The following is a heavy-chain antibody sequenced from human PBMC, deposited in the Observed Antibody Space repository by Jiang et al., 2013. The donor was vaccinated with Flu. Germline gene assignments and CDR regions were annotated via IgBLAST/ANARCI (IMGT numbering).Heavy chain of an antibody. V-gene: IGHV3-23*01. Sequence: SVKGRFTISRDKSKNTLHLQMNSLRADDTAVYYCAKAVLDSSGYYPMAVDYWGQGTLVTVSS. CDR3: AKAVLDSSGYYPMAVDY. J-gene: IGHJ4*02. D-gene: IGHD3-22*01.